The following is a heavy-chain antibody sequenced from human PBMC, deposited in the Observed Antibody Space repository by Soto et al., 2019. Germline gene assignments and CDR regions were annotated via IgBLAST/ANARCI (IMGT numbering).Heavy chain of an antibody. Sequence: ASVKVSCKASGYTFTSYGISWVRQAPGQGLEWMGWISAHNGNTKYEQKLQGRVTMTTDTSTSTAHMELRSLRSDDTAVYYCARDLGGFPDYWGRGTLVTVSS. CDR1: GYTFTSYG. CDR3: ARDLGGFPDY. V-gene: IGHV1-18*01. D-gene: IGHD5-12*01. J-gene: IGHJ4*02. CDR2: ISAHNGNT.